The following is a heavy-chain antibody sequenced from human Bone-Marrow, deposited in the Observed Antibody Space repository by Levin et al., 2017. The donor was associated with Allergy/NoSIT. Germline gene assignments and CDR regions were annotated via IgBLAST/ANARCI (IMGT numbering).Heavy chain of an antibody. CDR1: GGSLSGYY. CDR2: IIHSGRT. J-gene: IGHJ5*02. V-gene: IGHV4-34*01. Sequence: PSETLSLTCDVYGGSLSGYYWTWIRQPPGKGLEWMGQIIHSGRTNYRPSLESRLSMSADTTNSRFYLHLTSVTAADTAVYYCARGTASASSFDRWGQGTLVTVSS. CDR3: ARGTASASSFDR.